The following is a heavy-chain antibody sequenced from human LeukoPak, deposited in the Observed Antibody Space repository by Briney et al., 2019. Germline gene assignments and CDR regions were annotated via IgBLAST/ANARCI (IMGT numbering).Heavy chain of an antibody. CDR1: GFTFSSYW. D-gene: IGHD6-13*01. V-gene: IGHV3-74*01. CDR2: INSDGSST. CDR3: ARDGVVKAAAGPFDY. J-gene: IGHJ4*02. Sequence: GGSLRLSCAASGFTFSSYWMHWVRQAPGKGLVWVSRINSDGSSTSYADSVKGRFTISRDNAKNTLYLQMNSLRAEDTAVYYCARDGVVKAAAGPFDYWGQGTLVTVSS.